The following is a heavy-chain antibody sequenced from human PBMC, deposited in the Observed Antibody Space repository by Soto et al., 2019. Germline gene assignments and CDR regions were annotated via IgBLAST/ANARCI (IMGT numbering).Heavy chain of an antibody. J-gene: IGHJ4*02. CDR2: IRNKAYGGTT. V-gene: IGHV3-49*03. CDR3: AREEGGYDFDY. D-gene: IGHD5-12*01. CDR1: GFTFGDFA. Sequence: EVQLVESGGGLVLAGRALRLSCTTSGFTFGDFAISWFRQAPGKGLEWVSFIRNKAYGGTTEYAASVKGRFTISRHEFKRIVYLQMNSLKPEDSAVYYCAREEGGYDFDYWGQGTLVTVSS.